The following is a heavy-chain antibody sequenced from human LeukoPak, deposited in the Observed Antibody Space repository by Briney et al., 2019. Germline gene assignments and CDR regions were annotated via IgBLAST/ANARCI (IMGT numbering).Heavy chain of an antibody. V-gene: IGHV1-2*02. J-gene: IGHJ4*02. CDR1: GYTFTGYY. D-gene: IGHD2-15*01. Sequence: GASVKVSCKASGYTFTGYYMHWLRQAPGQGLEWMGWINPNNGDTKYAQKFQGRVTMTRDTSISTAYMELSRMTSDDTAVYYCARAGGSSLPFDYWGQGTLVTVSS. CDR3: ARAGGSSLPFDY. CDR2: INPNNGDT.